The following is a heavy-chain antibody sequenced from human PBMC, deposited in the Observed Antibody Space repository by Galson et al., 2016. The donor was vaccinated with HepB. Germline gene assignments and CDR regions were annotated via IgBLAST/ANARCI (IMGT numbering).Heavy chain of an antibody. Sequence: SLRLSCAGSGFTFRNYGMHWVRQAPGKGLEWAAVISYDESIKYYADPGKGRFTISRDNSKNTLYLQMSSLRAEDTAVYYCATNGDGYNYFLYWGQGTLVTVPS. V-gene: IGHV3-30*03. D-gene: IGHD5-24*01. J-gene: IGHJ4*02. CDR3: ATNGDGYNYFLY. CDR2: ISYDESIK. CDR1: GFTFRNYG.